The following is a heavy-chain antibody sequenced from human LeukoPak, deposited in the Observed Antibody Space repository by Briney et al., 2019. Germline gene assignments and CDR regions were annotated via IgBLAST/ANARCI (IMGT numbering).Heavy chain of an antibody. J-gene: IGHJ4*02. D-gene: IGHD2-2*02. Sequence: PSETLSLTCTVSGGSISSSSYYWGWIRQPPGKGLEWIGSIYYSGSTYYNPSLKSRVTISVDTSKNQFSLKLSSVTAADTAVYYCASFWGYCSSTSCYMGDYWGQGTLVTVSS. V-gene: IGHV4-39*07. CDR1: GGSISSSSYY. CDR2: IYYSGST. CDR3: ASFWGYCSSTSCYMGDY.